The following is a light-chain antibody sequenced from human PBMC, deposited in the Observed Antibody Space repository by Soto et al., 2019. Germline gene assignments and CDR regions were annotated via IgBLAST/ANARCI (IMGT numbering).Light chain of an antibody. Sequence: EIVLTQSPGTLSLSPGERATLSCRASQSVSSSYLAWYQHKPGQAPRRLIYAPSNRATGIPDRFRGSGSGTDFTLTISRLEPEDFAVYYCQQYGSSPPYTFGQGTKLEIK. CDR1: QSVSSSY. V-gene: IGKV3-20*01. CDR2: APS. CDR3: QQYGSSPPYT. J-gene: IGKJ2*01.